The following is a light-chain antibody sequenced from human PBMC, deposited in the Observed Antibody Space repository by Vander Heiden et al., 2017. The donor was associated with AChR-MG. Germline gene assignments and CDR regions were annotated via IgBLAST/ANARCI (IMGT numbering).Light chain of an antibody. CDR3: QAWDSGVV. Sequence: SYELTQPPSVYVSPGQTASITCSGDKLGDKYVCWYQQKPGQSPVLVMYEDNKRPSGIPERFSGSNSGNTATLTISGTQAMDEADYYCQAWDSGVVFGGGTKLTVL. CDR2: EDN. J-gene: IGLJ2*01. CDR1: KLGDKY. V-gene: IGLV3-1*01.